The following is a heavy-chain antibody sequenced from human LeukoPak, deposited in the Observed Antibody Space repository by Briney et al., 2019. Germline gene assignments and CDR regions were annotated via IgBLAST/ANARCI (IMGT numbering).Heavy chain of an antibody. V-gene: IGHV3-53*01. J-gene: IGHJ1*01. CDR3: ARTDETAPAEDFQH. CDR1: GFSVSSNY. D-gene: IGHD2-21*02. Sequence: GGSLRLSCAASGFSVSSNYTSWVRQAPGKGLEWVSVIYSGGSTYYADSVKGRFTISRDNSNNTLYLQMKSLRAEDTAVYYCARTDETAPAEDFQHWGQGTLVPVSS. CDR2: IYSGGST.